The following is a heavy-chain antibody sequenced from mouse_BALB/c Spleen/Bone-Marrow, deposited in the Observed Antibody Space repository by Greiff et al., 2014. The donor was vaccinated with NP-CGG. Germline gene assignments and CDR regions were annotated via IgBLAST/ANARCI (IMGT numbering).Heavy chain of an antibody. CDR3: AVYCYGSSSFAY. D-gene: IGHD1-1*01. Sequence: VQLQQSGAELVKPGASVKLSCTASGFNIKDTYMHWVKQRPEQGLEWIGRIDPANGNTKYDPKFQGKATITADTSSNTAYLQLSSLTSEDTAVYYCAVYCYGSSSFAYWGQGTLVTVSA. J-gene: IGHJ3*01. CDR2: IDPANGNT. CDR1: GFNIKDTY. V-gene: IGHV14-3*02.